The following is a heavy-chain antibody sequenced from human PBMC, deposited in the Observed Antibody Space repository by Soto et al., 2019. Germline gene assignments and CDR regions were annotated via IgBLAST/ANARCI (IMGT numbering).Heavy chain of an antibody. CDR2: IYHSGST. V-gene: IGHV4-39*07. CDR1: GGSISSSSYY. D-gene: IGHD5-12*01. CDR3: ARDSRYSGYDRRYFDY. Sequence: PSETLSLTCTVSGGSISSSSYYWGWIRQPPGKGLEWIGYIYHSGSTYYNPSLKSRVTISVDRSKNQFSLKLSSVTAADTAVYYCARDSRYSGYDRRYFDYWGQGTLVTVSS. J-gene: IGHJ4*02.